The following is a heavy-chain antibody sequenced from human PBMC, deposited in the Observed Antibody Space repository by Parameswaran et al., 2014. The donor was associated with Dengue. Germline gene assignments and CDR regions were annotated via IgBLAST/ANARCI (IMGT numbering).Heavy chain of an antibody. CDR3: AHRREMATRLVYFDY. D-gene: IGHD5-24*01. V-gene: IGHV2-5*02. J-gene: IGHJ4*02. CDR2: IYWDDDK. Sequence: VRQAPGKALEWLALIYWDDDKRYSPSLKSRLTITKDTSKNQVVLTMTNMDPVDTATYYCAHRREMATRLVYFDYWGQGTLVTVSS.